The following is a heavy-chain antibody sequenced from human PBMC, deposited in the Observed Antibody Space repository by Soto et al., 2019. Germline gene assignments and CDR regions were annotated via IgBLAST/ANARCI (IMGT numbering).Heavy chain of an antibody. CDR2: ITDGGGGT. V-gene: IGHV3-23*01. CDR1: GLTIDTYV. J-gene: IGHJ6*03. CDR3: AKDLRAGYFYMDV. Sequence: EVQLLESGGGLVQPGGSLRLSCAASGLTIDTYVMTWVRQAPEKGLEWVSTITDGGGGTYYADSVKGRFTISRDNSKNTLYLQMNSLRAEDTALYYCAKDLRAGYFYMDVWGKGTTVIVSS.